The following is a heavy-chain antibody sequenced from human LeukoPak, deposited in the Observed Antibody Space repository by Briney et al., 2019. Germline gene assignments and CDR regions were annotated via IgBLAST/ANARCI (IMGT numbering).Heavy chain of an antibody. V-gene: IGHV1-18*01. CDR2: ISAYNGNT. CDR3: ARDPHSSSSEHWFDP. CDR1: GYTFTSYG. D-gene: IGHD6-6*01. J-gene: IGHJ5*02. Sequence: ASVKVSCKASGYTFTSYGISWVRQAPGQGLECMGWISAYNGNTNYAQKLQGRVTMTTDTSTSTAYMELRSLRSDDTAVYYCARDPHSSSSEHWFDPWGQGTLVTVSS.